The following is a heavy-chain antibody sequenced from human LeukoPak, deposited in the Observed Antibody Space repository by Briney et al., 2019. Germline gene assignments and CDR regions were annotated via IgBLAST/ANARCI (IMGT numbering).Heavy chain of an antibody. CDR2: VKQDGSEK. V-gene: IGHV3-7*01. J-gene: IGHJ4*02. Sequence: GGSLRLSRATSGFTFTTYWMNWVRQAPGKGLEWVANVKQDGSEKYYVDSVKGRFTISRDNARNSLYLQMNSLRADDTAVYYCARGGGYAWDYWGQGTLVTVSS. D-gene: IGHD5-12*01. CDR3: ARGGGYAWDY. CDR1: GFTFTTYW.